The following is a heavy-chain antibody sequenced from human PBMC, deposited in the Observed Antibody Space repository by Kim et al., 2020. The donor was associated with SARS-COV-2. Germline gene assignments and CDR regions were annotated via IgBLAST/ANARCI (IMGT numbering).Heavy chain of an antibody. D-gene: IGHD3-10*01. V-gene: IGHV3-21*01. J-gene: IGHJ4*02. CDR2: ISISSYI. CDR3: ARGLVWFGESR. CDR1: GFTFSSFN. Sequence: GVSLRLSCAASGFTFSSFNMNWVRQPPGKGLEWVSSISISSYIYYADSVKGRFTISRDNAKNSLFLQMNSLRAEDTAVYYCARGLVWFGESRGGRGTLVTVSS.